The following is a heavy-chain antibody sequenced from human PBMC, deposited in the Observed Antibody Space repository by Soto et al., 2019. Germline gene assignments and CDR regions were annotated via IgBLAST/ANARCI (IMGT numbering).Heavy chain of an antibody. CDR3: ARDYCSSTRCYIDY. D-gene: IGHD2-2*02. CDR2: ISSSSSYT. J-gene: IGHJ4*02. CDR1: GFTFSDYY. V-gene: IGHV3-11*05. Sequence: QVQLVESGGGLVKPGGSLRLSCAASGFTFSDYYMSWIRQAPGKGLEWVSYISSSSSYTNYADSVKGRFTISRDNAKNSLYRQMNSLRAEDTAVYYCARDYCSSTRCYIDYWGQGTLVTVSS.